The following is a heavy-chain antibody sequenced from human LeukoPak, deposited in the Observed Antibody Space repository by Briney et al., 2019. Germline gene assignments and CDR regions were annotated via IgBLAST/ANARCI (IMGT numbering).Heavy chain of an antibody. D-gene: IGHD5-12*01. J-gene: IGHJ4*02. Sequence: GGSLRLSCAASGFTFSSYAMHWVRQAPGKGLEWVAVISYDGSNKYYADSVKGRFTISRDNSKNTLYLQMNSLRAEDTAVYYCARDGGTSGYDSLGLPDYWGQGTLVTVSS. CDR3: ARDGGTSGYDSLGLPDY. CDR2: ISYDGSNK. CDR1: GFTFSSYA. V-gene: IGHV3-30-3*01.